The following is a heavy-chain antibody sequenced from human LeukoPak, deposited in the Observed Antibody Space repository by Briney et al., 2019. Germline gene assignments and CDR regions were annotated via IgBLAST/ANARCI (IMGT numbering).Heavy chain of an antibody. CDR3: ATRRRYCSSTSCYGIDY. V-gene: IGHV4-34*01. CDR2: INHSGST. Sequence: PSETLSLTCAVYGGSFSGYYWSWIRQPPGKGLEWIGEINHSGSTNYNPSLKSRVTISVDTSKNQFSLKLSSVTAADTAVHYCATRRRYCSSTSCYGIDYWGQGTLVTVSS. CDR1: GGSFSGYY. D-gene: IGHD2-2*01. J-gene: IGHJ4*02.